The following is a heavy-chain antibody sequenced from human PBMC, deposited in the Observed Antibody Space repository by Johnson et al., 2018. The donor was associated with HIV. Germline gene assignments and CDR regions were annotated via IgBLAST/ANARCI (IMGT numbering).Heavy chain of an antibody. CDR3: AKVGGSHDYVWGSYPGN. CDR1: GFTFSSYG. J-gene: IGHJ3*01. V-gene: IGHV3-33*06. D-gene: IGHD3-16*02. Sequence: QVQLVESGGGVVQPGRSLRLSCAASGFTFSSYGMHWVRQAPGKGLEWVAVIWYDGSNKYYADSVKGRFTISRDNFKNTLYLQMKSLRAEDTAVYYCAKVGGSHDYVWGSYPGNWGQGTMVIVSS. CDR2: IWYDGSNK.